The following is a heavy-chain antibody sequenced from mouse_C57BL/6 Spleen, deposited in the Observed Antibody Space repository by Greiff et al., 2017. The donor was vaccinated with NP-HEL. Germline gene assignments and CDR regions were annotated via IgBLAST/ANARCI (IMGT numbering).Heavy chain of an antibody. CDR2: INYDGSST. Sequence: EVMLVESEGGLVQPGSSMKLSCTASGFTFSDYYMAWVRQVPEKGLEWVANINYDGSSTYYLDSLKSRFIISRDNAKNILYLQMSSLKSEDTATYYCARVSYWYFDVWGTGTTVTGSS. CDR3: ARVSYWYFDV. J-gene: IGHJ1*03. CDR1: GFTFSDYY. V-gene: IGHV5-16*01.